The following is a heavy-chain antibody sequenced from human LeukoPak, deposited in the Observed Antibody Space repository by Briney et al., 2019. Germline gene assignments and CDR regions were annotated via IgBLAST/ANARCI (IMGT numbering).Heavy chain of an antibody. CDR1: GYTSSTYG. D-gene: IGHD1-1*01. CDR3: ARDVPGSIGTTARFDP. J-gene: IGHJ5*02. CDR2: ISTYNGNT. V-gene: IGHV1-18*01. Sequence: ASVKVSCKSSGYTSSTYGISWMRQPPGQGLEWMGWISTYNGNTNYAQKFQGRVTMTTDTSTSTAYMELRSLRSDDTAIYYCARDVPGSIGTTARFDPWGQGTLVTVSS.